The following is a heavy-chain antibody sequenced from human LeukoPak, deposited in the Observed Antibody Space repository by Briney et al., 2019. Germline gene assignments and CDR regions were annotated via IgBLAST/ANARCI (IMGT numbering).Heavy chain of an antibody. Sequence: ASVKVSCKASGYTLTGKSMHWVRQAPGRGLEWMGWINGESGDRKYAQKYQGRVTMTRDSSTSTVYMELSRLKSDDTATYYCARKLVGATHPLEYWGQGTLVTVSS. CDR3: ARKLVGATHPLEY. V-gene: IGHV1-2*02. D-gene: IGHD1-26*01. J-gene: IGHJ4*02. CDR1: GYTLTGKS. CDR2: INGESGDR.